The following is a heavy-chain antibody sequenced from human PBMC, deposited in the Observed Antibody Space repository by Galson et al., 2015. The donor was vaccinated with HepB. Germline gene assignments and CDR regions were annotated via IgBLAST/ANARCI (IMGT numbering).Heavy chain of an antibody. CDR2: ISAYNGNT. CDR3: ARGGQQLVPPSQIDY. V-gene: IGHV1-18*01. D-gene: IGHD6-13*01. J-gene: IGHJ4*02. CDR1: GYTFTSYG. Sequence: SVKVSCKTSGYTFTSYGISWVRQAPGQGLEWMGWISAYNGNTNYAQKLQGRVTMTTDTSTSTAYMELRSLRSDDTAVYYCARGGQQLVPPSQIDYWGQGTLVTVSS.